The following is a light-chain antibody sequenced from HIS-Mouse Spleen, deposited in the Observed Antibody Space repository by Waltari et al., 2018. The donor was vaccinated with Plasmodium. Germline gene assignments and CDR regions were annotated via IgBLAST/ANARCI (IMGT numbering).Light chain of an antibody. J-gene: IGLJ3*02. Sequence: SYELTQPPSVSVSPGQTARITCSGDALPKKYAYWYQQKSGQAPVLVIYEESKRPSGIPERFSGSSSGKMATLTIRGAQVEDEADYYWYSTDSSGNHRVFGGGTKLTV. CDR3: YSTDSSGNHRV. CDR2: EES. CDR1: ALPKKY. V-gene: IGLV3-10*01.